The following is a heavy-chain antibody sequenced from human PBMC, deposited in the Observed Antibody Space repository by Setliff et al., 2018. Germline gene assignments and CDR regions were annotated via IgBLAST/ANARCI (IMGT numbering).Heavy chain of an antibody. CDR1: GFSFSSFW. CDR3: ARDGVYYAMDV. CDR2: INQDGTGK. Sequence: GGSLRLSCAASGFSFSSFWMAWVRQSPGRGLEWVANINQDGTGKYYVDSVKGRFTISRDNAKNSLSLQMNSLRVEDTAVYYCARDGVYYAMDVWGQGTTVTVSS. V-gene: IGHV3-7*01. D-gene: IGHD1-20*01. J-gene: IGHJ6*02.